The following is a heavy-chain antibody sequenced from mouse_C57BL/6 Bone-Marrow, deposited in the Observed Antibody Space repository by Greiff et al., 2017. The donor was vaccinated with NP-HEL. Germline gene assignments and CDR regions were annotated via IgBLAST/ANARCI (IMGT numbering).Heavy chain of an antibody. Sequence: QVQLQQPGAELVKPGASVKLSCKASGYTFTSYWMHWVKQRPGQGLEWIGMIHPNSGSTNYNEKFKSKATLTVDKSSSTAYMQLSSLTSEDCAVYYCARSLLHYAMDYWGQGTSVTVSS. V-gene: IGHV1-64*01. D-gene: IGHD1-1*01. J-gene: IGHJ4*01. CDR3: ARSLLHYAMDY. CDR1: GYTFTSYW. CDR2: IHPNSGST.